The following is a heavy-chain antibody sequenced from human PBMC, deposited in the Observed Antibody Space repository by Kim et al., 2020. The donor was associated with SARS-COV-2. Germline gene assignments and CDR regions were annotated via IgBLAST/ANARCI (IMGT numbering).Heavy chain of an antibody. Sequence: SETLSLTCTVSGGSISSSSYYWGWIRQPPGKGLEWIGSIYYSGSTYYNPSLKSRVTISVDTSKNQFSLKLSSVTAADTAVYYCAREGSNPYSSSWSPFDYWGQGTLVTVSS. CDR2: IYYSGST. D-gene: IGHD6-13*01. CDR1: GGSISSSSYY. CDR3: AREGSNPYSSSWSPFDY. V-gene: IGHV4-39*07. J-gene: IGHJ4*02.